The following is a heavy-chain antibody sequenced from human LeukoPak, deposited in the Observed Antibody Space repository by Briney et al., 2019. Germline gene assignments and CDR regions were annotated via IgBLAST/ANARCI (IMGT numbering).Heavy chain of an antibody. V-gene: IGHV4-34*01. J-gene: IGHJ5*02. CDR2: INHSGST. Sequence: SETLSLTCTVSGGSISSYYWSWIRQPPGKGLEWIGEINHSGSTNYNPSLKSRVTISVDTSKNQFSLKLSSVTAADTAVYYCARRANNWFDPWGQGTLVTVSS. CDR3: ARRANNWFDP. CDR1: GGSISSYY.